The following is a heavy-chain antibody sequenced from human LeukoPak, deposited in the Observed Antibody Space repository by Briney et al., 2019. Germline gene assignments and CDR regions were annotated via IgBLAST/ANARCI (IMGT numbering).Heavy chain of an antibody. J-gene: IGHJ5*02. CDR3: ARDRTLMVRGGENLFDP. CDR1: GGTFSSYA. D-gene: IGHD4/OR15-4a*01. CDR2: IIPILGIA. Sequence: ASVKVSCKASGGTFSSYAISWVRQAPGQGLEWMGRIIPILGIANYAQKFQGRVTITADKSTSTADMELSSLRSEDTAVYYCARDRTLMVRGGENLFDPWGQGTLVTVSS. V-gene: IGHV1-69*04.